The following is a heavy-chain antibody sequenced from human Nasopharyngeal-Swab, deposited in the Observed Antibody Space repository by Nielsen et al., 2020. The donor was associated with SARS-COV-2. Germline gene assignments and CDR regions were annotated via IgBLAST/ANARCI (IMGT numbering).Heavy chain of an antibody. CDR1: GASTAYSTFS. J-gene: IGHJ4*02. CDR2: TYYNGNT. CDR3: VRSSSWYYFDY. V-gene: IGHV4-39*01. D-gene: IGHD6-13*01. Sequence: SEPLSPTCTVSGASTAYSTFSWGWIRQPPGKGLEWIGNTYYNGNTYQNPSLKSRLTIPVDKSKNQFSLQLSSVTAADTAVYYCVRSSSWYYFDYWAQGTQVTVSS.